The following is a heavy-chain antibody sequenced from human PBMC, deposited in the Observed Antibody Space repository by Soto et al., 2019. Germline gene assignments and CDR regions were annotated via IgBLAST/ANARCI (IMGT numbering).Heavy chain of an antibody. Sequence: ASVKVSCKVSGYTLTELSMHWVRQAPGKGLEWMGGFDPEDGETIYAQKFQGRVTMTEDTSTDTAYMELSSLRSEDTAVYYCRLYSGYDGRDFDYWGQGTLVTVSS. CDR2: FDPEDGET. V-gene: IGHV1-24*01. CDR3: RLYSGYDGRDFDY. J-gene: IGHJ4*02. CDR1: GYTLTELS. D-gene: IGHD5-12*01.